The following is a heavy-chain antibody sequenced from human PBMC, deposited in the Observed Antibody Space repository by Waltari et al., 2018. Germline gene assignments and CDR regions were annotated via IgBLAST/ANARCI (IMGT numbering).Heavy chain of an antibody. D-gene: IGHD3-10*01. CDR2: IYSSGRI. V-gene: IGHV3-53*01. J-gene: IGHJ4*02. CDR3: ARDVAGRAY. Sequence: EVELVESGGGLIQPGGSLRLSREASGFVVSDYYMSWVRQAPGKGLEWLSVIYSSGRIYYADSVKGRFTISRDTSENMVTLQMYSLRADDTAVYYCARDVAGRAYWGQGTQVTVSS. CDR1: GFVVSDYY.